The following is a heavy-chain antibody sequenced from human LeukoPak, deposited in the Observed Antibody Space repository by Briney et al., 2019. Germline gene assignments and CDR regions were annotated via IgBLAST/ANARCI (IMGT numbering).Heavy chain of an antibody. CDR3: ARGGYCSSTSCYPPYYYGMDV. D-gene: IGHD2-2*01. CDR1: GGSFSGYY. J-gene: IGHJ6*02. V-gene: IGHV4-34*01. CDR2: INHSGST. Sequence: PSETLSLTCAVYGGSFSGYYWSWIRQPPGKGLEWIGEINHSGSTNYNPSLKSRVTISADTSKNQFSLKLSSVTAADTAVYYCARGGYCSSTSCYPPYYYGMDVWGQGTTVTVSS.